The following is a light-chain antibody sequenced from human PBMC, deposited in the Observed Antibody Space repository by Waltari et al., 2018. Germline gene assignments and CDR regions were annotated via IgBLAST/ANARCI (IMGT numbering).Light chain of an antibody. V-gene: IGLV2-8*01. CDR2: EVT. Sequence: QSALTQPPSASGSPGQSVPISCTGTSSAVGAHHYVSWYQQHPGKAPTLIIYEVTERPSGGPHRFSGSQSGNAASLTFSGLRAEDEADYYCSSYGGGNNFDVFGSGTKLTVL. CDR3: SSYGGGNNFDV. CDR1: SSAVGAHHY. J-gene: IGLJ1*01.